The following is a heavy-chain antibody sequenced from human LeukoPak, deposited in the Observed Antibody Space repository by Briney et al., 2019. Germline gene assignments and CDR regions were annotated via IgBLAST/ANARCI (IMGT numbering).Heavy chain of an antibody. CDR2: IYYSGST. D-gene: IGHD6-19*01. Sequence: PSETLSLTCTVSGGSIGSYYWSWIRQPPGKGLEWIGYIYYSGSTNYNPSLKSRVTISVDTSKNQFSLKLSSVTAADTAVYYCARDVGAVAGGGNDAFDIWGQGTMVTVSS. CDR3: ARDVGAVAGGGNDAFDI. CDR1: GGSIGSYY. V-gene: IGHV4-59*01. J-gene: IGHJ3*02.